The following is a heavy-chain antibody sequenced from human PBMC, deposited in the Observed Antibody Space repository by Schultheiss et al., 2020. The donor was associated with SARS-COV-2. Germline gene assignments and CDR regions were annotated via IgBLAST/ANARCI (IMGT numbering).Heavy chain of an antibody. V-gene: IGHV3-48*04. D-gene: IGHD2-2*02. Sequence: GESLKISCAASGFTFSSYSMNWVRQAPGKGLEWVSYISSSSSTIYYADSVKGRFTISRDNAKNSLYLQMNSLRAEDTAVYYCARQWDIVVVPAAIPENYYYYGMDVWGQGTTVTVSS. J-gene: IGHJ6*02. CDR2: ISSSSSTI. CDR3: ARQWDIVVVPAAIPENYYYYGMDV. CDR1: GFTFSSYS.